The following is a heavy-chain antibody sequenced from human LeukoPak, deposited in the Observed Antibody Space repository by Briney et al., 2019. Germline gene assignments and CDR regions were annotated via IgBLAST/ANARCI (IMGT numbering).Heavy chain of an antibody. V-gene: IGHV1-18*01. CDR3: ARVPIPPYSSSWYQPFDY. CDR2: VNPNSGGT. Sequence: GASVKVSCKASGYTFTSYGISWVRQAPGQRLEWMGWVNPNSGGTNYAQKLQGRVTMTTDTSTSTAYMELRSLRSDDSAVYFCARVPIPPYSSSWYQPFDYWGQGTLVTVSS. CDR1: GYTFTSYG. J-gene: IGHJ4*02. D-gene: IGHD6-13*01.